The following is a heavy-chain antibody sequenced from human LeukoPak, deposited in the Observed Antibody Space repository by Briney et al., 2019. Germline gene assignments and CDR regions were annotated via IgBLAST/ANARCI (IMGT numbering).Heavy chain of an antibody. CDR2: ISAYNGNT. CDR1: GYTFTSYG. D-gene: IGHD5-24*01. J-gene: IGHJ4*02. CDR3: ARESRDGYNIGTPFDY. V-gene: IGHV1-18*01. Sequence: ASVKVSCKASGYTFTSYGISWVRQAPGQGLEWMGWISAYNGNTNCAQKLQGRVTMTTDTSTSTAYMELSSLRSEDTAVYYCARESRDGYNIGTPFDYWGQGTLVTVSS.